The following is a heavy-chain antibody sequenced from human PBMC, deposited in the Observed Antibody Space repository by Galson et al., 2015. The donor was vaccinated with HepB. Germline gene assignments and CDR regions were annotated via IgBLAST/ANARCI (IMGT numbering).Heavy chain of an antibody. CDR2: MYRGGTT. J-gene: IGHJ3*02. V-gene: IGHV3-53*01. D-gene: IGHD3-22*01. Sequence: SLRLSCAASGFTVSNNYMSWVRQAPGKGLEWVSVMYRGGTTYYADSVEGRFTISRDNSKNTFFLQMNSLRAEDTAVYYCARGPKAPHYYDSSGLGEAFDIWGQGTMVTVSS. CDR1: GFTVSNNY. CDR3: ARGPKAPHYYDSSGLGEAFDI.